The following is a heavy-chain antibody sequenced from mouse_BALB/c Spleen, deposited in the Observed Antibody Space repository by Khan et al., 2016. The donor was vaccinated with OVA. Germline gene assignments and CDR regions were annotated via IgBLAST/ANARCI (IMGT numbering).Heavy chain of an antibody. CDR1: GYTFANFG. Sequence: HIQLVRSGPELKKPGETIKISCKASGYTFANFGMNWVKQAPGKGLKWMGWINTYTGEPTYADDFKGRFAFSLETSASTAYLQINNLKNEDTATYFCARPPYFSYVMVYWGQGTSVTVSS. J-gene: IGHJ4*01. CDR3: ARPPYFSYVMVY. D-gene: IGHD2-10*01. V-gene: IGHV9-3-1*01. CDR2: INTYTGEP.